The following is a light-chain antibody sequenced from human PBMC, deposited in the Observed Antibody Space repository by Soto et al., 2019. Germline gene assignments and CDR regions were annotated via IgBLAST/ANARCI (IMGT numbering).Light chain of an antibody. CDR1: QSISSY. Sequence: DIQMTQSPSSLSASVGDRVTITCRASQSISSYLNWYQQKPGKAPKXXIYAASSLQSGVPSRFSGSGSGTDFTLTISSLQPEDFATYYCQQSYSTPITFGQGTRLEI. V-gene: IGKV1-39*01. CDR2: AAS. J-gene: IGKJ5*01. CDR3: QQSYSTPIT.